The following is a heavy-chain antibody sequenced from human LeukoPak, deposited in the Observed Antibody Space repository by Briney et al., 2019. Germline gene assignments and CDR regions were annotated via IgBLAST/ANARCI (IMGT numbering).Heavy chain of an antibody. J-gene: IGHJ4*02. CDR1: GGSISSSGYY. V-gene: IGHV4-39*07. CDR3: ARDKGHFDVDY. D-gene: IGHD3-9*01. Sequence: SETLSLTCSVSGGSISSSGYYWGWIRQPPGKCLEWIGSIHYSGSTHCIPSLKSRLTISADTSKNQFSLKLSSVTAADTAVYYCARDKGHFDVDYWGQGTLVTVSS. CDR2: IHYSGST.